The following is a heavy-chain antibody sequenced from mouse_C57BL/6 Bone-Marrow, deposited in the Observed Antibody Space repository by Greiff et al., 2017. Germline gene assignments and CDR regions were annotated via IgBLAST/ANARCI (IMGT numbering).Heavy chain of an antibody. J-gene: IGHJ3*01. CDR1: GYTFTSYT. D-gene: IGHD2-10*02. Sequence: VQLQESGAELARPGASVKMSCKASGYTFTSYTMHWVKQRPGQGLEWIGYINPSSGYTKYNQKFKDKATLTADKSTSTAYMQLSSLTSEDSAVYYCARSVWGFAYWGQGTLVTVSA. V-gene: IGHV1-4*01. CDR2: INPSSGYT. CDR3: ARSVWGFAY.